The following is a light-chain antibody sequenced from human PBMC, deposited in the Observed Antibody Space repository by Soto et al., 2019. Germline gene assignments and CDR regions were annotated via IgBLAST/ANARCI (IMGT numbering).Light chain of an antibody. V-gene: IGKV2-30*02. CDR3: TQGTHWPPYT. Sequence: DVVMTQSPLSLPVTLGEPAATSCRSTQSPVHSDGDTYLSRFHQRPCQSPRRLIFRVSKRDFGVPPRFIGSGSGTDFTLEITSVEAEDVGVYYCTQGTHWPPYTFGQGTRLEIK. J-gene: IGKJ2*01. CDR2: RVS. CDR1: QSPVHSDGDTY.